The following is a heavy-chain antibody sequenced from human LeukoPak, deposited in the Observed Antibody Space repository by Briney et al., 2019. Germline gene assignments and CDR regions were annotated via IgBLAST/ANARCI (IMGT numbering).Heavy chain of an antibody. Sequence: SQTLSLTCAISGDSVSSNSAAWNWIRQSPLRGLEWLGRTYYRSKWYNDYAVSVKSRITINPDTSKNQFSLQLNSVTPEDTAVYYCARAAVAANDAFDIWGQGTMVTVSS. CDR1: GDSVSSNSAA. D-gene: IGHD2-15*01. CDR2: TYYRSKWYN. V-gene: IGHV6-1*01. CDR3: ARAAVAANDAFDI. J-gene: IGHJ3*02.